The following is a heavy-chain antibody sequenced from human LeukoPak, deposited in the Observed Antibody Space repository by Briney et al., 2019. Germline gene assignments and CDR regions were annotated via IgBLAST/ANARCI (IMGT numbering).Heavy chain of an antibody. CDR2: IHYSGST. J-gene: IGHJ6*02. CDR1: GGSISSYY. Sequence: SETLSLTCTVSGGSISSYYWSWIRQPPRRGLEWIGYIHYSGSTNYNPSLKSRVTISVDTSKNQFSLKLSSVTAADTAVYYCARDNSGWYAPNCYYYYGMDVWGQGTTVTVSS. CDR3: ARDNSGWYAPNCYYYYGMDV. V-gene: IGHV4-59*01. D-gene: IGHD6-19*01.